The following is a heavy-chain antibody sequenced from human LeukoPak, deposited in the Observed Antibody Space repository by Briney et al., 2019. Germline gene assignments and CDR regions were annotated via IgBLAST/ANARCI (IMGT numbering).Heavy chain of an antibody. D-gene: IGHD6-19*01. V-gene: IGHV1-24*01. CDR2: FYPEDGET. J-gene: IGHJ4*02. CDR3: ATSSREWLVWNPQN. CDR1: GYTLTELS. Sequence: ASVKVSCKVSGYTLTELSMHWVRQAPGKGLEWMGGFYPEDGETIYAQKFQGRVTMTEDTSTDTAYMELSSLRSEDTAVYYCATSSREWLVWNPQNWGQGTLVTVSS.